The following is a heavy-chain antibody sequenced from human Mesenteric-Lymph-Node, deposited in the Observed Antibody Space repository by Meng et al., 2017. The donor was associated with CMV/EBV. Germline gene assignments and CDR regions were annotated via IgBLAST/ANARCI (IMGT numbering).Heavy chain of an antibody. D-gene: IGHD4-23*01. CDR3: ARDTYGGNSAYYYGMGV. J-gene: IGHJ6*02. V-gene: IGHV3-48*04. CDR2: ISSSSSTI. CDR1: GFTFSSYS. Sequence: GESLKISCAASGFTFSSYSMNWVRQAPGKGLEWVSYISSSSSTIYYADSVKGRFTISRDNAKNSLYLQMNSLRAEDTAVYYCARDTYGGNSAYYYGMGVWGHGTTVTVSS.